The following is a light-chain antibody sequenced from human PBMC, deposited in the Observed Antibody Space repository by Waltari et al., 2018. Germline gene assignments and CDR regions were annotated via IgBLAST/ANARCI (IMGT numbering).Light chain of an antibody. J-gene: IGKJ1*01. CDR2: KAS. V-gene: IGKV1-5*03. Sequence: DIQMTQSPSALSASIGDRITLTCRDSQTIGPWLAWHQQKPGKAPKLLIYKASNLQTGVPSRFSGSGSGTEFTLTISSLQPDDFATYYCLQYNSYPWTFGQGTKVEVK. CDR3: LQYNSYPWT. CDR1: QTIGPW.